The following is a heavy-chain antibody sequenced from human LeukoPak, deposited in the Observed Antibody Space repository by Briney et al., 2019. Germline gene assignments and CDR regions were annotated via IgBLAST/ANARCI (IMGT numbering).Heavy chain of an antibody. CDR1: GFTFSSYA. Sequence: GGSLRLSCAASGFTFSSYAMSWVRQAPGKGLEWVSAISGSGGSTYYADSVKGRFTISRDNAKNSLYLQMNSLRAEDTAVYYCAGRLSGRYYFDYWGQGTLVTLSS. CDR2: ISGSGGST. D-gene: IGHD1-26*01. CDR3: AGRLSGRYYFDY. J-gene: IGHJ4*02. V-gene: IGHV3-23*01.